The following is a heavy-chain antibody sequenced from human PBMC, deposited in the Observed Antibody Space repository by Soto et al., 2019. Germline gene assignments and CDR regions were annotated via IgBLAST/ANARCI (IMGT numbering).Heavy chain of an antibody. CDR1: GYTFTSYY. Sequence: QVQLVQSGAEVKKPGASVKVSCKASGYTFTSYYMHWVRQAPGQGLEWMGIINPSGGSTSYAQKFPGRVTMTRDTSTSTGYMEMSSLRSEDTAVYYCATGEGYCSGGSCFYNDAFDIWGQGTMVTVSS. J-gene: IGHJ3*02. CDR2: INPSGGST. V-gene: IGHV1-46*03. CDR3: ATGEGYCSGGSCFYNDAFDI. D-gene: IGHD2-15*01.